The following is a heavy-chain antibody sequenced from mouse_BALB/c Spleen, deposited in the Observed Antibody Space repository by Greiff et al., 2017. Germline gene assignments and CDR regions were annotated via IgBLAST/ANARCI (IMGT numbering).Heavy chain of an antibody. V-gene: IGHV5-17*02. CDR3: ARWRYAMDY. Sequence: EVKVVESGGGLVQPGGSRKLSCAASGFTFSSFGMHWVRQAPEKGLEWVAYISSGSSTIYYADTVKGRFTISRDNPKNTLFLQMTSLRSEDTAMYYCARWRYAMDYWGQGTSVTVSS. CDR2: ISSGSSTI. J-gene: IGHJ4*01. CDR1: GFTFSSFG.